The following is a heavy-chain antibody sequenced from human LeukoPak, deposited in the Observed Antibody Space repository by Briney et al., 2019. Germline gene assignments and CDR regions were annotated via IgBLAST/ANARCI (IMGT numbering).Heavy chain of an antibody. Sequence: GGSLRLSCAASGFTFSSYAMSWVRHAPGKGLEWVSAISGSGGSTYYADSAKGRFTISRDNAKNTLYLQMNSLRAEDTAVYYCARVIYSGWEGELSDWGQGTLVTVSS. CDR3: ARVIYSGWEGELSD. D-gene: IGHD6-19*01. V-gene: IGHV3-23*01. CDR2: ISGSGGST. CDR1: GFTFSSYA. J-gene: IGHJ4*02.